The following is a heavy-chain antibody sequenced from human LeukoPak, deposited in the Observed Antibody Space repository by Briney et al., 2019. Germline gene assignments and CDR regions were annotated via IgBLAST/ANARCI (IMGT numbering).Heavy chain of an antibody. Sequence: GESLKISCRGSGYSFTSYWIAWVRQMPGKGLEWMGIIYPRDSDTRYSPSFQGQVTISADKSISAAYLQWSSLKASDTAMYYCARQNSYGYTPYYYYYGMDVWGQGTTVTVSS. CDR1: GYSFTSYW. V-gene: IGHV5-51*01. CDR2: IYPRDSDT. D-gene: IGHD5-18*01. CDR3: ARQNSYGYTPYYYYYGMDV. J-gene: IGHJ6*02.